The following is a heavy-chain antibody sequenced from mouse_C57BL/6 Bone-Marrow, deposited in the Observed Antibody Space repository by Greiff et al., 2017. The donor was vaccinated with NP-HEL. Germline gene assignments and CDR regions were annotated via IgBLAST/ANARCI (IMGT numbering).Heavy chain of an antibody. CDR2: IDPENGDT. CDR3: TTYGSYYAMDY. Sequence: EVQLQQSGAELVRPGASVKLSCTASGFTITDDYMHWVKQRPEQGLEWIGWIDPENGDTEYASKFQGKATITADTSSNTAYLQLSSLTSEDTAVYYCTTYGSYYAMDYWGQGTSVTVSS. D-gene: IGHD2-2*01. CDR1: GFTITDDY. J-gene: IGHJ4*01. V-gene: IGHV14-4*01.